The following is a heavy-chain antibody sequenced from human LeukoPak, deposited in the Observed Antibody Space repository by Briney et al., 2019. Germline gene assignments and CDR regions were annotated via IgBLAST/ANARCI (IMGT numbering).Heavy chain of an antibody. D-gene: IGHD3-22*01. V-gene: IGHV3-30*02. CDR2: IRYDGSNK. CDR3: AKDGDYYDSSGYHRADY. CDR1: GFTFSSYA. Sequence: GGSLRLSCAASGFTFSSYAMHWVRQAPGKGLEWVAFIRYDGSNKYYADSVKGRFTISRDNSKNTLYLQMNSLRAEDTAVYYCAKDGDYYDSSGYHRADYWGQGTLVTVSS. J-gene: IGHJ4*02.